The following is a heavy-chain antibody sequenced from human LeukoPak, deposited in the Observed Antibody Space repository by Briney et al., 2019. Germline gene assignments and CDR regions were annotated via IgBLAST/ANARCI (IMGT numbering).Heavy chain of an antibody. D-gene: IGHD3-22*01. Sequence: PSETLSLTRTVSGYSISSGYYWGWIRPPPGKGLEWIGSIYHSGSTYYNPSLKSRVTISVDTSKNQFSLKLSSVTAADTAVYYCARSYYYDSSGYYGGIDYWGQGTLVTVSS. CDR3: ARSYYYDSSGYYGGIDY. J-gene: IGHJ4*02. V-gene: IGHV4-38-2*02. CDR1: GYSISSGYY. CDR2: IYHSGST.